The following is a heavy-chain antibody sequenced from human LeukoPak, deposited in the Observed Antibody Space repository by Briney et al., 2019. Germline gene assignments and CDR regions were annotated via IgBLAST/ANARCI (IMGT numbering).Heavy chain of an antibody. CDR3: ARRVHSSSWSSYFDY. D-gene: IGHD6-13*01. Sequence: PSETLSLTCTVSGGSINSYYWSWIRQPPGRGLEWVGSIHYSGSTSSNPSLRSRVTISVDKSKNQFSLKLSCVTAADTAVYYCARRVHSSSWSSYFDYWGQETLVTVSS. V-gene: IGHV4-59*01. J-gene: IGHJ4*02. CDR2: IHYSGST. CDR1: GGSINSYY.